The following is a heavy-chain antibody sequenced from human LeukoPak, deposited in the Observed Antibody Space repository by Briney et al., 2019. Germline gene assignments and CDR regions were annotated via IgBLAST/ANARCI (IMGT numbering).Heavy chain of an antibody. V-gene: IGHV3-74*01. CDR1: GFTFSRYW. J-gene: IGHJ4*02. CDR3: AGDRSNYDSSGYYLYDY. Sequence: GGSLRLSCAASGFTFSRYWMHWVRQAPGKGLVWVSRINGDGNSTIYADSVKGRFTISRDNAKHTLYLQMNSLRAEDTAVYYCAGDRSNYDSSGYYLYDYWGQGTLVTVSS. CDR2: INGDGNST. D-gene: IGHD3-22*01.